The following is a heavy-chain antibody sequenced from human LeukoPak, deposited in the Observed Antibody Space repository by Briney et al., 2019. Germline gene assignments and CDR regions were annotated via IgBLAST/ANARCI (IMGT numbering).Heavy chain of an antibody. CDR1: GGSFSGHY. D-gene: IGHD6-19*01. Sequence: SETLSLTCAVYGGSFSGHYWSWIRQPPGKGLEWIGEINHSGSTNYNPSLKSRVTISVDTSKNQFSLRLSSVTAADTAVYYCATSYSSGWYAGYYYYMDVWGKGTTVTVSS. V-gene: IGHV4-34*01. CDR2: INHSGST. J-gene: IGHJ6*03. CDR3: ATSYSSGWYAGYYYYMDV.